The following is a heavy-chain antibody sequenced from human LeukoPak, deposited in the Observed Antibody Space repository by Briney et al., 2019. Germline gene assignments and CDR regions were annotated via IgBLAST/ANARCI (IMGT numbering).Heavy chain of an antibody. CDR3: ARAYQPLGGLSFPDS. Sequence: ASVRVSCKASGYTFTSYAMNWVRQAPGQGLEWMGWINTNTGNPTYAQGFPGRVVFSLDTSVTTAYLQISSLKAEDTAVYYCARAYQPLGGLSFPDSWGQGTLVTVSS. CDR2: INTNTGNP. D-gene: IGHD3-16*02. J-gene: IGHJ5*01. CDR1: GYTFTSYA. V-gene: IGHV7-4-1*02.